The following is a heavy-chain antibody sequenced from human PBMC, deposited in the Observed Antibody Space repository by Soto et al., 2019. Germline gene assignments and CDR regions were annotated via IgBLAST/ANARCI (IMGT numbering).Heavy chain of an antibody. CDR1: GFTFSSYS. CDR2: ISSSSSTI. J-gene: IGHJ5*02. V-gene: IGHV3-48*02. D-gene: IGHD3-3*01. Sequence: EVQLVESGGGLVQPGGSLRLSCAASGFTFSSYSMNWVRQAPGKGLEWVSYISSSSSTIYYADSVKGRFTISRDNAKNSLYLQMISLRDEDTAVYYCAREDTIFGVVTSDNWFDPWGQGTLVTVSS. CDR3: AREDTIFGVVTSDNWFDP.